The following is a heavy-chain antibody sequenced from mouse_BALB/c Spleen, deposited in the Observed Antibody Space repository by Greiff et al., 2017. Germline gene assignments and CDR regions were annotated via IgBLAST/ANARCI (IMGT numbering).Heavy chain of an antibody. J-gene: IGHJ4*01. V-gene: IGHV1-4*02. D-gene: IGHD2-4*01. CDR1: GYTFTSYT. CDR2: INPSSGYT. Sequence: QVQLQESAAELARPGASVKMSCKASGYTFTSYTMHWVKQRPGQGLEWIGYINPSSGYTEYNQKFKDKTTLTADKSSSTAYMQLSSLTSEDSAVYYCARGAITTLYAMDYWGQGTSVTVSS. CDR3: ARGAITTLYAMDY.